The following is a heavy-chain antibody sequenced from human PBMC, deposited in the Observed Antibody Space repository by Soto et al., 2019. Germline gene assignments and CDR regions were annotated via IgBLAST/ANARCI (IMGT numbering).Heavy chain of an antibody. Sequence: GGSLRLSCAASGFTFSSYGMHWVRQAPGKGLEWVAVISYDGSNKYYADSVKGRFTISRDNSKNTLYLQMNSLRAEDTAVYYCAKDHQPPNGYILFVRYYYYYGMDVWGQGTTVTVSS. J-gene: IGHJ6*02. CDR3: AKDHQPPNGYILFVRYYYYYGMDV. CDR2: ISYDGSNK. CDR1: GFTFSSYG. D-gene: IGHD5-18*01. V-gene: IGHV3-30*18.